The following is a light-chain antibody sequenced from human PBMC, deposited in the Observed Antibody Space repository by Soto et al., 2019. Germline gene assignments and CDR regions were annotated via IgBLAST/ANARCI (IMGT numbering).Light chain of an antibody. CDR3: SSYAGSRGI. V-gene: IGLV2-8*01. CDR2: EVT. J-gene: IGLJ2*01. CDR1: SSDVGAYNY. Sequence: QSALTQPPSASGSPGQSVAISCTGTSSDVGAYNYVSWYQQHPGKAPKLIIYEVTKRPSGVPDRFSGSKSGNTASLTVSGLQAEDEADYYCSSYAGSRGIFGGGTKLTVL.